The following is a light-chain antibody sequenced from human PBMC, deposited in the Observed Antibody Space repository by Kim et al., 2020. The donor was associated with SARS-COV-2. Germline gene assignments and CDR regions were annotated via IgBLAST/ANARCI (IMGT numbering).Light chain of an antibody. Sequence: GQRVTISFSGSSSNIGSNYVYWYQQLPGTAPKLLIYRNNQRPSGVPDRFSGSKSGTSASLAISGLRSEDEADYYCAAWDDSLSGWVFGGGTKLTVL. V-gene: IGLV1-47*01. CDR1: SSNIGSNY. CDR2: RNN. CDR3: AAWDDSLSGWV. J-gene: IGLJ3*02.